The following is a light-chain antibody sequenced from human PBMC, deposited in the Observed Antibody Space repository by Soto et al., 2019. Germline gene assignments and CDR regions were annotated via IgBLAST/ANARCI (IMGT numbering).Light chain of an antibody. CDR1: QSVNIY. CDR3: QQRANWLT. V-gene: IGKV3-11*01. J-gene: IGKJ4*01. Sequence: EIVLTHSPATLSLSPCERATLSSRASQSVNIYLAWYQQKPGQAPRLLIYDASNRATGVPARFSGSGSGTDFTLTISSLEPEDFAFYYCQQRANWLTFGGGTKVDIK. CDR2: DAS.